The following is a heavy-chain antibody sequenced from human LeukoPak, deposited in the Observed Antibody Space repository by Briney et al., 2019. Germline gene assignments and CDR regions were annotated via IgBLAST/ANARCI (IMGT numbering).Heavy chain of an antibody. Sequence: GGSLRLSCAASGFTFGNAWMSWVRQAPGKGLEWVGLIRSKTDGGSTAYAAPGEGRFTISRDDSKNTLYLQMNTLKTEDTALYYCTRDYGSSFYFWGQGTLVTVSS. D-gene: IGHD4-17*01. J-gene: IGHJ4*02. CDR1: GFTFGNAW. CDR2: IRSKTDGGST. V-gene: IGHV3-15*01. CDR3: TRDYGSSFYF.